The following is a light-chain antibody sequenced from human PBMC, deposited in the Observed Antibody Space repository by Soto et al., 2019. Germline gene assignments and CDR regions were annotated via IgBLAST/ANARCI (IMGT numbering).Light chain of an antibody. CDR3: TSYAQSNILL. CDR1: SSDVGGNNY. J-gene: IGLJ2*01. V-gene: IGLV2-8*01. Sequence: QDALTQPPSASGSPGQSVTIACTGTSSDVGGNNYVSWYQQHPGKAPKVMMYEVSKRPSGVPDSFSGSKSGNQASLNVSEIQAEDEAEYYCTSYAQSNILLIGGGSKVTVL. CDR2: EVS.